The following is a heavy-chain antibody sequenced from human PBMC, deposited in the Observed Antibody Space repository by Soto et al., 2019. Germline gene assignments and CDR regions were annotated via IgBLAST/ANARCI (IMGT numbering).Heavy chain of an antibody. J-gene: IGHJ4*02. V-gene: IGHV4-39*01. Sequence: QLQLQESGPGLVKPSETLSLTCTVSGGSISSSSYYWGWIRQPPGKGLEWIGSIYYSGSTYYNPSLKSRVHIAVDTSKNQFSLKLSSVTAADTAVYYCARRDGSATHYFDYWGQGTLVTVSP. CDR1: GGSISSSSYY. D-gene: IGHD3-10*01. CDR2: IYYSGST. CDR3: ARRDGSATHYFDY.